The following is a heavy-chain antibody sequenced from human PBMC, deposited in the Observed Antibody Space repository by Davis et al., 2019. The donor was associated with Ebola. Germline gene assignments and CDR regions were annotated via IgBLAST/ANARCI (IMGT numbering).Heavy chain of an antibody. J-gene: IGHJ6*02. CDR3: ARGPTYYYGMDV. Sequence: SETLSLTCAVYGGSFSGYYWSWIRQPPGKGLEWIGEINHSGSTSYNPSLKSRVTISVDTSKNQFSLKLSSVTAADTAVYYCARGPTYYYGMDVWGQGTTVTVSS. CDR2: INHSGST. CDR1: GGSFSGYY. V-gene: IGHV4-34*01.